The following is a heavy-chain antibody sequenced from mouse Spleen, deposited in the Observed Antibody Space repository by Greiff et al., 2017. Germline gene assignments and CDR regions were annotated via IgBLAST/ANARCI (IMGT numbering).Heavy chain of an antibody. CDR2: IWSDGST. CDR1: GFSLTNYA. V-gene: IGHV2-4-1*01. Sequence: QVQLQQSGPGLVAPSQSLSITCTVSGFSLTNYAVHWVRQSPGKGLEWLGVIWSDGSTDYNAAFISRLSISKDNSKSQVFFKMNSLQADDTAIYYCARTYCDYDGAFAYWGQGTLVTVSA. J-gene: IGHJ3*01. CDR3: ARTYCDYDGAFAY. D-gene: IGHD2-4*01.